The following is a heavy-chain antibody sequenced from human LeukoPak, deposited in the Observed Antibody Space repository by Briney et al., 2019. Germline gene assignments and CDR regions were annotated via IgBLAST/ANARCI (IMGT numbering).Heavy chain of an antibody. V-gene: IGHV3-66*01. Sequence: GGSLRLSCVVSGFTVTSNYMSWVRQAPGKGLEWVSVIYSGGTTNYADSVKGRFTVYRDNSKNTLHLQMNTLRAEDTAVYYCASNLTSGYWGQGTLVTVSS. J-gene: IGHJ4*02. CDR1: GFTVTSNY. CDR3: ASNLTSGY. CDR2: IYSGGTT. D-gene: IGHD4-17*01.